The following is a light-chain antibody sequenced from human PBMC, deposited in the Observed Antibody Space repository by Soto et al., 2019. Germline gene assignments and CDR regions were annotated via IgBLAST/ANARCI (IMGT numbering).Light chain of an antibody. J-gene: IGLJ2*01. CDR1: SSDVGGYNS. V-gene: IGLV2-8*01. CDR2: EVS. Sequence: QSALTQPPSASGSPGQSVTISCTGTSSDVGGYNSVSWYQHHPGKAPKLMIYEVSKRPSGVPDRFSGSKSGNTASLTVSGLQAEDEADYYCSSYAGSSSFVILGGGTKLTVL. CDR3: SSYAGSSSFVI.